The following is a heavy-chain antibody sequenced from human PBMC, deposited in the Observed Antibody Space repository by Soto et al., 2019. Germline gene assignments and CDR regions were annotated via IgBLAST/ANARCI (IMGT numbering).Heavy chain of an antibody. CDR3: VRTSHYGSGSWNFDS. CDR2: TRNKANSYTT. CDR1: GFTLSDLY. Sequence: GGSLRLSCAASGFTLSDLYMDWVRQAPGKGLEWVGRTRNKANSYTTEYAASVKGRFTVSSDDSLNSLYLQMTSLKTEDTAVYYCVRTSHYGSGSWNFDSWGQGTLVTVSS. D-gene: IGHD3-10*01. J-gene: IGHJ4*02. V-gene: IGHV3-72*01.